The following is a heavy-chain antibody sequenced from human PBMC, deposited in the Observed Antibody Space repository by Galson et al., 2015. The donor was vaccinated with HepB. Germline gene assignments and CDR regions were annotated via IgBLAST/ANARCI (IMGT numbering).Heavy chain of an antibody. Sequence: SLRLSCAASGFTFSNFSMNWVRQAPGKGLEWVSSISASSSYIYYLDSVKGRFTISRDNAKNSVYLQMNSLRAEDTALYYCARGASTKWWLDNWGQGTLVTVPS. D-gene: IGHD1-26*01. CDR1: GFTFSNFS. CDR3: ARGASTKWWLDN. CDR2: ISASSSYI. J-gene: IGHJ5*02. V-gene: IGHV3-21*01.